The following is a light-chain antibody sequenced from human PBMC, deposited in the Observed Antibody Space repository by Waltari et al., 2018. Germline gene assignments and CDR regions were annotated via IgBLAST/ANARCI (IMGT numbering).Light chain of an antibody. V-gene: IGLV1-47*01. Sequence: QSVLTQPPSASGTPGQRVTTSCSGSGSNIGRNYVYWYQQLPGTAPKLLIYRSNQRPSGVPDRFSGSKSGTSASLAISGLRSEDEADYYCAAWDDSLTVRIFGTGTKVTVL. CDR3: AAWDDSLTVRI. CDR1: GSNIGRNY. J-gene: IGLJ1*01. CDR2: RSN.